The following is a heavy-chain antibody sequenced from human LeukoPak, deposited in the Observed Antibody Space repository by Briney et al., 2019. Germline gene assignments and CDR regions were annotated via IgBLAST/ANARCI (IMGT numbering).Heavy chain of an antibody. D-gene: IGHD5-18*01. CDR3: ARDGPKKYSYGYGSPYNWFDP. CDR2: IYYSGST. J-gene: IGHJ5*02. CDR1: GGSISSSSYY. V-gene: IGHV4-39*02. Sequence: SETLSLTCTVSGGSISSSSYYWGWIRQPPGKGLEWIASIYYSGSTYYNPSLKSRFTISVDTSKNQFSLKLRSVTAADTAVYYCARDGPKKYSYGYGSPYNWFDPWGQGTLVTVSS.